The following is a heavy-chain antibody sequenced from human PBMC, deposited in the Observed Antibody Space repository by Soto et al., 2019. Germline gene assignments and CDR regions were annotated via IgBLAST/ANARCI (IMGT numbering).Heavy chain of an antibody. V-gene: IGHV3-15*07. D-gene: IGHD4-4*01. Sequence: SVSNAWMNWVRQAPGKGLEWVGRIKSKTDGGTTDYAAPVKGRFTISRDDSKNTLYLQMNSLKSEDTAVYYCTTDVWVTPRLDHGGQGTLVIVSS. CDR3: TTDVWVTPRLDH. J-gene: IGHJ4*02. CDR1: SVSNAW. CDR2: IKSKTDGGTT.